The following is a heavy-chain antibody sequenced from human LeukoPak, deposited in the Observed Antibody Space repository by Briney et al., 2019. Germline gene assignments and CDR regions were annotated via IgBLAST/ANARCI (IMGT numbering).Heavy chain of an antibody. D-gene: IGHD3-16*02. CDR1: GGSFSGYY. Sequence: SETLSLTCAVYGGSFSGYYWSWIRQPPGKGLEWIGYIYYSGSTYYNPSLKSRVTISVDTSKNQFSLKLSSVTAADTAVYYCARVGREYDYVWGSYRQPLDYWGQGTLVTVSS. J-gene: IGHJ4*02. CDR2: IYYSGST. CDR3: ARVGREYDYVWGSYRQPLDY. V-gene: IGHV4-34*09.